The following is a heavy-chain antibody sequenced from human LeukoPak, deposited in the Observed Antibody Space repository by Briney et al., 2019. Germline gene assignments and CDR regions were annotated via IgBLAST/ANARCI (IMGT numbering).Heavy chain of an antibody. CDR1: GFTFSSYD. CDR3: ARGPQYQQIDY. J-gene: IGHJ4*02. Sequence: GGSLGLSCAASGFTFSSYDMHWVRQATGKGLEWVSTIGTPGDTYYPGSVKGRFTISRDNAKNSLYLQMDSLRAGDTAVYYCARGPQYQQIDYWGQGTLVTVSS. V-gene: IGHV3-13*01. D-gene: IGHD2-2*01. CDR2: IGTPGDT.